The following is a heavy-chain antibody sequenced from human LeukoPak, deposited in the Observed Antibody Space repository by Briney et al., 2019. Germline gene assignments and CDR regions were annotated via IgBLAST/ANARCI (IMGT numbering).Heavy chain of an antibody. V-gene: IGHV4-34*01. CDR3: ARHFLDGSSSDYYYMGV. CDR2: INHSGST. CDR1: GGSFSGYY. Sequence: SETLSLTCAVYGGSFSGYYWSWIRQPPGKGLEWIGEINHSGSTNYNPSLKSRVTISVDTSKNQFSLKLSSVTAADTAVYYCARHFLDGSSSDYYYMGVWGKGTTVTVSS. D-gene: IGHD1-26*01. J-gene: IGHJ6*03.